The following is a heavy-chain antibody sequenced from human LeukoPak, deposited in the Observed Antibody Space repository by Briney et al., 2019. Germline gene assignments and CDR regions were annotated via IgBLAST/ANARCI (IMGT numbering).Heavy chain of an antibody. J-gene: IGHJ4*02. Sequence: GSSVKVSCKASGGTFSSYAISWVRQAPGQGLEWMGGITLIFGTANYAQKFQGRVTITADESTSTAYMELCNLRSEDTAVYYCARSARVLWFGDYSLLENCDYWGQGTLVTVSS. CDR3: ARSARVLWFGDYSLLENCDY. CDR1: GGTFSSYA. D-gene: IGHD3-10*01. CDR2: ITLIFGTA. V-gene: IGHV1-69*01.